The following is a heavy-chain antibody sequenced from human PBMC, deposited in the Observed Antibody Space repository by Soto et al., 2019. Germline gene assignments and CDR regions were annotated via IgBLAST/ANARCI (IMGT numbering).Heavy chain of an antibody. CDR3: ERSRPQGSDVPSVIPWDALDV. V-gene: IGHV1-69*06. CDR1: GGAFSSSG. D-gene: IGHD2-21*01. CDR2: VIPIFGTT. J-gene: IGHJ3*01. Sequence: QVQLVQSGAEMKKPGSSVRVSCKASGGAFSSSGISWVRQAPGQGLEWMAGVIPIFGTTKNAPKFQGRVTVTADKSTSTAYMEWNSLRSEETAVYFCERSRPQGSDVPSVIPWDALDVWGQGTLVTVSS.